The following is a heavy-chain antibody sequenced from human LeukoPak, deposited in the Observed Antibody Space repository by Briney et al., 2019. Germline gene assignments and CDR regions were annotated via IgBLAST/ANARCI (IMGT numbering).Heavy chain of an antibody. D-gene: IGHD5-18*01. CDR3: ARESGYSYADNQYYFDY. CDR1: GGTFSSYA. J-gene: IGHJ4*02. CDR2: IIPILGIA. V-gene: IGHV1-69*04. Sequence: GASVKVSCKASGGTFSSYAISWVRQAPGQGLEWMGRIIPILGIANYAQKFQGRVTITADKSTSTAYMELSSLRSEDTAVYYCARESGYSYADNQYYFDYWGQGTLVTVSS.